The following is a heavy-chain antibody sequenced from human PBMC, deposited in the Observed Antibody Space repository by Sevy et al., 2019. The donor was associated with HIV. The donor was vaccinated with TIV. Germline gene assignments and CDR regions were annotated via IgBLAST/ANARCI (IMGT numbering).Heavy chain of an antibody. CDR2: IRMKANAYAT. V-gene: IGHV3-73*01. J-gene: IGHJ4*02. D-gene: IGHD1-26*01. CDR3: AYSGSSSEGYYFDY. Sequence: GESLKISCAASGFTFSGSAMHWVRQASGKGLEWVGRIRMKANAYATSYATSVKGGFTVSRDDSKNTAYLQMNNLKTEDTALYYCAYSGSSSEGYYFDYWGQGTLVTVSS. CDR1: GFTFSGSA.